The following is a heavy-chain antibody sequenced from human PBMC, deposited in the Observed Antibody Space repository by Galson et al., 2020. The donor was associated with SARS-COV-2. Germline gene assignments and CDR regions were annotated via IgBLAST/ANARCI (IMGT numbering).Heavy chain of an antibody. CDR2: IYYSGST. CDR1: GGSISSGGYY. CDR3: ARVSSYCCCGSCWDFDL. Sequence: SETLSLTCTVSGGSISSGGYYWSWIRQHPGKGLEWIGYIYYSGSTNYNPSLKSRVTISVDTSKNQFSLKLSSVTAADTAVYHCARVSSYCCCGSCWDFDLWGHASLFTVAA. J-gene: IGHJ5*02. D-gene: IGHD2-15*01. V-gene: IGHV4-31*03.